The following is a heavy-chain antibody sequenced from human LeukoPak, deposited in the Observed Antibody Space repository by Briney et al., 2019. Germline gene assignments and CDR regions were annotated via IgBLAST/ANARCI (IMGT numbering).Heavy chain of an antibody. J-gene: IGHJ5*02. CDR2: INPNSGGT. Sequence: ASMKVSCKASGYTFTGYYMHWVRQAPGQGLEWMGRINPNSGGTNYAQKFQGRVTMTRDTSISTAYMELSRLRSDDTAVYYCARGGQWLVLEDWFDPWGQGTLVTVSS. D-gene: IGHD6-19*01. CDR3: ARGGQWLVLEDWFDP. V-gene: IGHV1-2*06. CDR1: GYTFTGYY.